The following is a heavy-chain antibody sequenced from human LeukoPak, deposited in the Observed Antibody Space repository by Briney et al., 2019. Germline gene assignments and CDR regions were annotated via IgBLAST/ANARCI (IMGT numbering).Heavy chain of an antibody. CDR3: ARALTAYYFDD. D-gene: IGHD2-21*01. V-gene: IGHV3-48*01. CDR2: ISFSSSII. CDR1: GFTFSRNS. J-gene: IGHJ4*01. Sequence: EGSLRLSCAASGFTFSRNSMNWVRQAPGKGLEWVSYISFSSSIIYYADSVKGRFTVSRDNAKNSLFLQLDSLRAEDTAVYYCARALTAYYFDDWGLGTLVTVSS.